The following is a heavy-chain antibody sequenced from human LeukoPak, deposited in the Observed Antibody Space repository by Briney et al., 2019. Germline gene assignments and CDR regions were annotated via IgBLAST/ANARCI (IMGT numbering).Heavy chain of an antibody. V-gene: IGHV3-48*03. CDR2: ISSSGNTI. J-gene: IGHJ4*02. Sequence: GGSLRLSCAASGFTFSIYEMNWVRQAPGKGLEWVSYISSSGNTIYHADFVKGRFTISRDNAKNSLYLQMNSLRAEDTAVYYCASVHRALNYWGQETLVTVSS. CDR3: ASVHRALNY. CDR1: GFTFSIYE. D-gene: IGHD1-1*01.